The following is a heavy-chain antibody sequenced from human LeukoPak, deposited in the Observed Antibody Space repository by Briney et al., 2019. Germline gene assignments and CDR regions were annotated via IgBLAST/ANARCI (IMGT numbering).Heavy chain of an antibody. J-gene: IGHJ4*02. CDR2: INQDGSET. Sequence: GGSLKLSCAASGFTFSNYWLSWVRQAPGKGLEWVAKINQDGSETYYVDSVKGRFTISRDNTKNSLYLQMSRLRADEDTAVYYCARDGYGSGSDYTDYWGQGTLVTVPS. CDR1: GFTFSNYW. CDR3: ARDGYGSGSDYTDY. D-gene: IGHD3-10*01. V-gene: IGHV3-7*01.